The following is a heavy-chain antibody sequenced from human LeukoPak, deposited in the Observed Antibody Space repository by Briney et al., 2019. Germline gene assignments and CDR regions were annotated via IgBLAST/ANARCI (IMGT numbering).Heavy chain of an antibody. D-gene: IGHD3-10*01. Sequence: KPSGALSLTCTFSCGSISSSRDYWGWIPPPPGKGLEWVGGIYFGGSTYYNPSLQSRVTISVDTSKNEFSLKLSSVTAADTAVYYCARQDLLGSGTYPILRPNWFDPWGQGTLVTVSS. CDR3: ARQDLLGSGTYPILRPNWFDP. J-gene: IGHJ5*02. V-gene: IGHV4-39*01. CDR1: CGSISSSRDY. CDR2: IYFGGST.